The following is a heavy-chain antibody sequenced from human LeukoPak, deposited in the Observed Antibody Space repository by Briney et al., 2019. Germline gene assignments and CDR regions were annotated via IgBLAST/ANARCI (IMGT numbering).Heavy chain of an antibody. CDR2: IYYSGST. Sequence: SETLSLTCTVSGVSISSYHWSWIRQPPGKGLEWIGYIYYSGSTNYNPSLKSRVTISVDTSNNQFSLKLSSVTAADTAVYYCARYNRNFDYWGQGTLVTVSS. D-gene: IGHD5-24*01. V-gene: IGHV4-59*01. CDR3: ARYNRNFDY. CDR1: GVSISSYH. J-gene: IGHJ4*02.